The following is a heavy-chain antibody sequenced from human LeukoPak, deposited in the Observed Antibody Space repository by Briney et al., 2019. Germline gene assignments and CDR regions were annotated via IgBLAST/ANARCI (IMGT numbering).Heavy chain of an antibody. J-gene: IGHJ6*03. D-gene: IGHD6-19*01. V-gene: IGHV3-48*01. CDR3: ARDLKVAGTDYYYYYYMDV. Sequence: GGSLRLSCAASGFTFSSYSMSWVRQAPGKGLEWVSYISSNSSTIYYADSVKGRFTISRDNAKNSLYLQMNSLRAEDTAVYYCARDLKVAGTDYYYYYYMDVWGKGTTVTVSS. CDR2: ISSNSSTI. CDR1: GFTFSSYS.